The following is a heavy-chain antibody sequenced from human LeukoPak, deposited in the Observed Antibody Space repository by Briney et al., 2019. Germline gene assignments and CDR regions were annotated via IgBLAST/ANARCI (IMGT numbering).Heavy chain of an antibody. D-gene: IGHD6-19*01. J-gene: IGHJ4*02. Sequence: SETLSLTCGVSGGSLGGYYWSWIRQAPGKGLEWIGEIHDSGRTNYNPSLKSRVTISVDTSKNQFSLHLNSVTAADTAVYYCARVKAVPAPRGSDSWGQGTLVTVSS. CDR2: IHDSGRT. V-gene: IGHV4-34*01. CDR3: ARVKAVPAPRGSDS. CDR1: GGSLGGYY.